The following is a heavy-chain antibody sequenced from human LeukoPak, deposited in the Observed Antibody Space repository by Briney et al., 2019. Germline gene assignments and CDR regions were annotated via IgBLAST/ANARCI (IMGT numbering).Heavy chain of an antibody. D-gene: IGHD2-21*01. CDR3: VREFYSALWD. J-gene: IGHJ4*02. CDR2: INSDGSGT. CDR1: GFTVSTYC. V-gene: IGHV3-74*01. Sequence: GRSLRLSCAASGFTVSTYCMHCARQAPGKGLVWVSRINSDGSGTGFADCLNGRFTISRDNAKNILYLQMNSLRAEDTAVYYCVREFYSALWDWGQGTLVTVSS.